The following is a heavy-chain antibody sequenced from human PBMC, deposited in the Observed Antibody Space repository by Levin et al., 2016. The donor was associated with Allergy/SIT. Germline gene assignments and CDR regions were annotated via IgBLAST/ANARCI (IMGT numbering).Heavy chain of an antibody. CDR2: ISSSSSTI. D-gene: IGHD6-19*01. CDR3: ARDVWYSSGWGDVDY. Sequence: VRQAPGKGLEWVSYISSSSSTIYYADSVKGRFTISRDNAKNSLYLQMNSLRDEDTAVYYCARDVWYSSGWGDVDYWGQGTLVTVSS. V-gene: IGHV3-48*02. J-gene: IGHJ4*02.